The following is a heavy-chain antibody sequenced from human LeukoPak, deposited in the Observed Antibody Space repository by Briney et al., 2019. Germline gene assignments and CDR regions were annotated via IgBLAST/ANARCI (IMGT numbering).Heavy chain of an antibody. CDR3: AKWGDYDVLTGYYVPDY. V-gene: IGHV3-23*01. CDR1: GFTFSNYA. CDR2: ILGSGGST. D-gene: IGHD3-9*01. J-gene: IGHJ4*02. Sequence: GGSLRLSCAASGFTFSNYAMCWVRQAPGKGLEWVSAILGSGGSTYYADSVKGRFTVSRDNSKSTLYLQMNSPRAEDTALYYCAKWGDYDVLTGYYVPDYWGQGTLVTVSS.